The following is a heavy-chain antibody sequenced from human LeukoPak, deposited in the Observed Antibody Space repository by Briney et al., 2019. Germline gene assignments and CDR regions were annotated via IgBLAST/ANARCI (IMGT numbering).Heavy chain of an antibody. CDR2: IIRIFGTA. D-gene: IGHD3-9*01. CDR1: GGTFSSYA. Sequence: ASVKVSCKASGGTFSSYAISWVRQAPGQGLEWMGGIIRIFGTANYAQKFQGRVTITADESTSTAYMELSSLRSEDTAVYYCARPYDILTGYYPGYGYWGQGTLVTVSS. CDR3: ARPYDILTGYYPGYGY. J-gene: IGHJ4*02. V-gene: IGHV1-69*13.